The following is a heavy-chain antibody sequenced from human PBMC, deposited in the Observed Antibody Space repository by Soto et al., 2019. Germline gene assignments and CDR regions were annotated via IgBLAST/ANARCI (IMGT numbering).Heavy chain of an antibody. CDR1: GGSISSGGYY. J-gene: IGHJ4*02. V-gene: IGHV4-39*07. CDR3: TRGLFSGSSYSGSWYYFDS. D-gene: IGHD1-26*01. Sequence: PSETLSLTCTVSGGSISSGGYYWTWIRQPPGKGLQWIGQINHSGSSIYNPSLKNRVTISTMSNNKFSLELSSVTAADTAVYYCTRGLFSGSSYSGSWYYFDSWGQGTMVTVSS. CDR2: INHSGSS.